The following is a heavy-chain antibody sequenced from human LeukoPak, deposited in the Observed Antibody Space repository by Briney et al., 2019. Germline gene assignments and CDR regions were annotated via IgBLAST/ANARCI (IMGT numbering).Heavy chain of an antibody. D-gene: IGHD3-3*01. CDR1: GGSISSGGYY. CDR2: IYTSGST. CDR3: ARGGRYDLNAFDI. V-gene: IGHV4-61*09. J-gene: IGHJ3*02. Sequence: SETQSLTCTVSGGSISSGGYYWSWIRQPAGKGLEWIGHIYTSGSTNYNPSLKSRVTMSVDTSKNQFSLKLSSVTAADTAVYYCARGGRYDLNAFDIWGQGTMVTVSS.